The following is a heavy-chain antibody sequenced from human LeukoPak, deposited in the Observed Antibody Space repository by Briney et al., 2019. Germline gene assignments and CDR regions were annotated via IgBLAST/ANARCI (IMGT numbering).Heavy chain of an antibody. CDR2: ITDNGGST. V-gene: IGHV3-23*01. CDR1: GFTLSSSA. CDR3: ATVGGSCSSSNCYAYFDY. D-gene: IGHD2-2*01. Sequence: GKSLRLSCAASGFTLSSSAMTWVRQAPGKGLDWVSIITDNGGSTFYADSVMGRFTISRDTSKNTLYLQMNSLRADDTAVYYCATVGGSCSSSNCYAYFDYWGQGTLVTVSS. J-gene: IGHJ4*02.